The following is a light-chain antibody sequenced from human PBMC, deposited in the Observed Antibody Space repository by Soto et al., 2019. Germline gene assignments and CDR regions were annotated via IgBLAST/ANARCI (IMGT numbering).Light chain of an antibody. Sequence: QPVLTQPPSVSGAPGQRVTISCTGSSSNIGAGYDVHWYQQLPGTAPKLLIYGNSNRPSGVPDRFSGSKSGTSASLAITGLQAEEEADYYCQSYDSSLSGYVVFGGGTKLTVL. CDR3: QSYDSSLSGYVV. J-gene: IGLJ2*01. CDR1: SSNIGAGYD. V-gene: IGLV1-40*01. CDR2: GNS.